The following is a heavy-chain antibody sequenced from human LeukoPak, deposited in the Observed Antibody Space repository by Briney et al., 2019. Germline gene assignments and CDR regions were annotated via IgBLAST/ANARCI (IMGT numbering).Heavy chain of an antibody. CDR3: AKDWSTGPPYYFEY. CDR2: ISGSGGAT. D-gene: IGHD5/OR15-5a*01. Sequence: GGSLRLSCAASGFVFNTYAMTWVRQAPGKGLEWVSAISGSGGATYYADSVKGRFTISRDNSKNTLYLQMNNLRAEDTAVYYCAKDWSTGPPYYFEYWGQGTLVTVSS. J-gene: IGHJ4*02. CDR1: GFVFNTYA. V-gene: IGHV3-23*01.